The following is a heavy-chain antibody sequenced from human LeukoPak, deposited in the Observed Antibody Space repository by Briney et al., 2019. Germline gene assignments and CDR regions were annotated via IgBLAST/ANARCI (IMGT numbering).Heavy chain of an antibody. J-gene: IGHJ4*02. CDR2: IYSSGST. D-gene: IGHD3-3*01. CDR1: GGSIGSYY. Sequence: PSETLSLTCTVSGGSIGSYYWSWIRQPPGKGLEWIGYIYSSGSTNYNPSLNSRVTMSVDTSKNQFSLKLSSVTAADTAVYYCARVKSWSGYNALDYWGQGTLVTVSS. V-gene: IGHV4-59*01. CDR3: ARVKSWSGYNALDY.